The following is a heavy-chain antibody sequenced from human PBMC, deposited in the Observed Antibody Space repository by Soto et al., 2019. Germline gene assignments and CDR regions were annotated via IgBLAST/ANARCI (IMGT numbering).Heavy chain of an antibody. D-gene: IGHD6-13*01. CDR3: ARDNSRTFPAAPGDKKSDSSGWWFDP. Sequence: QVQLLQSGAEVKKPGASVKVSCKASGISFINHYVHWVRQAPGQGPEWMGVINPAGSVTVYALKLQARVTVTRDTSTSTVYMALNSLTSEDTAIYYCARDNSRTFPAAPGDKKSDSSGWWFDPWGQGTLVTVSS. CDR1: GISFINHY. CDR2: INPAGSVT. V-gene: IGHV1-46*03. J-gene: IGHJ5*02.